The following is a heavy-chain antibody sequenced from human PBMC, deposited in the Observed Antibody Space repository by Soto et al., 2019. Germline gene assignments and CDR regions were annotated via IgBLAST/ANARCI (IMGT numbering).Heavy chain of an antibody. CDR1: GGSINTFY. CDR2: IFSSGST. J-gene: IGHJ4*02. Sequence: SETLSLTCTVSGGSINTFYWSWVRQPAEKGLEWIGRIFSSGSTSFNPSLESRVAMSVDTSKNHFSLNLSSVTAADMAVYYCAREGSYSAYNFAHGIQLWSFDFWGQGALVTVSS. V-gene: IGHV4-4*07. CDR3: AREGSYSAYNFAHGIQLWSFDF. D-gene: IGHD5-18*01.